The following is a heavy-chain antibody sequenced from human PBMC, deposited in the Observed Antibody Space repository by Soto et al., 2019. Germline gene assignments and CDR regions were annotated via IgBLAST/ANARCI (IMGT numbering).Heavy chain of an antibody. CDR3: ARGRGFGGVLDRGLEH. D-gene: IGHD3-16*02. V-gene: IGHV5-51*01. CDR2: IYPGDFAT. CDR1: GYIFISYF. J-gene: IGHJ5*02. Sequence: PGDALKISCKFSGYIFISYFISCVRQMPGKGLEWMGIIYPGDFATRYSPSFQGQVTISVDKSISTAYLQWSSLKASDSAIYYCARGRGFGGVLDRGLEHWGKGNMVTVSS.